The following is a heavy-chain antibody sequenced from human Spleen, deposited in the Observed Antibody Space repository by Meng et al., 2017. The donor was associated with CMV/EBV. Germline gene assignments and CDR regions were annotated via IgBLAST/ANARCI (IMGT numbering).Heavy chain of an antibody. J-gene: IGHJ6*02. D-gene: IGHD3-3*01. CDR2: ISHSGST. Sequence: GSLRLSCAVYGASFSGYYWSWIRQPPGKGLEWIGEISHSGSTNYNPSLKSRVTISVDTSKNQFSLKLSSVTAADTAVYYCARKKNQSPPFGMGYSGMDVWGQGTTVTVSS. CDR3: ARKKNQSPPFGMGYSGMDV. V-gene: IGHV4-34*01. CDR1: GASFSGYY.